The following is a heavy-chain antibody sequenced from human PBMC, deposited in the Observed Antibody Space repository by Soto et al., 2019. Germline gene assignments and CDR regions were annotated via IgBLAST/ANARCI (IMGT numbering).Heavy chain of an antibody. Sequence: PGGSLRLSCAASGFTFSSYAMSWVRQAPGKGLEWVSAISGSGGSTYYADSVKGRFTISRGNSKNTLYLQMNSLRAEDTAVYYCAKGMRRDYYDSSGYGGPRWGQGTLVTVSS. CDR3: AKGMRRDYYDSSGYGGPR. CDR2: ISGSGGST. CDR1: GFTFSSYA. J-gene: IGHJ4*02. V-gene: IGHV3-23*01. D-gene: IGHD3-22*01.